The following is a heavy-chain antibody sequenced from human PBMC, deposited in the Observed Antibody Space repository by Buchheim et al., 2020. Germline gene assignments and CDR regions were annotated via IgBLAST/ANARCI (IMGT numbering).Heavy chain of an antibody. CDR1: GGTFSSYA. Sequence: QVQLVQSGAEVKKPGSSVKVSCKASGGTFSSYAISWVRQAPGQGLEWMGGIIPIFGTANYAQKFQGRVMINADKSTSTGYMELSSLRSEDTAVYYCARMASRDGYYNYGGDVDYWGQGTL. D-gene: IGHD5-24*01. J-gene: IGHJ4*02. CDR3: ARMASRDGYYNYGGDVDY. V-gene: IGHV1-69*06. CDR2: IIPIFGTA.